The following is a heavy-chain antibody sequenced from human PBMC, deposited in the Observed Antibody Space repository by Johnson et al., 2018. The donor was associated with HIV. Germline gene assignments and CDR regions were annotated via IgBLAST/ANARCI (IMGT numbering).Heavy chain of an antibody. V-gene: IGHV3-30*04. Sequence: QVQLVESGGGVVQPGRSLRLSCAASGFTFSSYAMHWVRQAPAKGLEWVAVISYDGSDKYYADSVKGRFTISRDSSKNTLYLQMTSLGVDDTAAYYCARRWELHANAFDIWGQGTMVTVSS. D-gene: IGHD1-26*01. CDR2: ISYDGSDK. CDR1: GFTFSSYA. J-gene: IGHJ3*02. CDR3: ARRWELHANAFDI.